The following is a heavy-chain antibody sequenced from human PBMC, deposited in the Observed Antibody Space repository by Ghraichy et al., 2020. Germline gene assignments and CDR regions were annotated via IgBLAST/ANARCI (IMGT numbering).Heavy chain of an antibody. J-gene: IGHJ4*02. CDR2: ISWNNGSI. CDR1: GFNFDDHA. D-gene: IGHD3-22*01. CDR3: VKDPNYYPAVSGRLGHYFDS. Sequence: GGSLRLSCAASGFNFDDHAMHWVRQAPGKALEWVSCISWNNGSINYADSVKGRFTISRDNAKKSLYLQMTSLRAEDTALYYCVKDPNYYPAVSGRLGHYFDSWGQGTLVTVSS. V-gene: IGHV3-9*01.